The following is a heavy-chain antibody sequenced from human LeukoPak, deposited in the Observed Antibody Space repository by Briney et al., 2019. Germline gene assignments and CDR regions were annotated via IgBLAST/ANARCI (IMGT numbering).Heavy chain of an antibody. Sequence: ASVTVSSTPSVYTFTIYGISWVRQAPGQGREWMGGISAYNGNTNYAQKLQGRVTMTTDTSTSTAYMELRSLRSDDTAVYYCARAVKVAGTSWFDPWGQGTLVTVSS. CDR3: ARAVKVAGTSWFDP. V-gene: IGHV1-18*01. CDR2: ISAYNGNT. D-gene: IGHD6-19*01. J-gene: IGHJ5*02. CDR1: VYTFTIYG.